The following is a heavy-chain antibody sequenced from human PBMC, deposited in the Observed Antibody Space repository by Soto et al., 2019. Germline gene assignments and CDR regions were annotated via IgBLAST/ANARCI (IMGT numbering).Heavy chain of an antibody. V-gene: IGHV4-31*03. CDR3: ARVGGYYGALDY. CDR1: GGSIGSGGYY. D-gene: IGHD3-22*01. Sequence: SETLSLTCTVSGGSIGSGGYYWSWIRQHPGKGLEWIGYIYYSGSTYYNPSLKSRVTISVDTSKNQFSLKLSSVTAADTAVYYCARVGGYYGALDYWGQGTLVTVSS. CDR2: IYYSGST. J-gene: IGHJ4*02.